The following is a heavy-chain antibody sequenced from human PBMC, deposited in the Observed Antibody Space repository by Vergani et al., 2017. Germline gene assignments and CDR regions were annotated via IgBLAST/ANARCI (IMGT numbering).Heavy chain of an antibody. CDR1: GVSMQSGSFY. V-gene: IGHV4-61*02. CDR2: GYPSGTT. CDR3: ARGETRTDWFDP. J-gene: IGHJ5*02. D-gene: IGHD3/OR15-3a*01. Sequence: QVQLHESGPGLVKPSETLPLICSVSGVSMQSGSFYWTWIRQTAERRLGWMGRGYPSGTTNYNPSLNGRVTILVDKSKNILSLRLNSVTAADTAVYYCARGETRTDWFDPWGQGTLVTVSS.